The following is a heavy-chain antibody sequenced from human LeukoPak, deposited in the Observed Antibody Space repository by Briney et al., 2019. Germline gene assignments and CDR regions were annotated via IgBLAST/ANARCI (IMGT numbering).Heavy chain of an antibody. CDR1: GLTFSIYA. D-gene: IGHD3-22*01. Sequence: GGSLRLSCAASGLTFSIYAMSWVRQAPGKGLEWVSGISGSGESAYYADSVKGRFTISRDNSKNTLYLQMNSLRAEDTALYYCATRNFYDSSGYYYYYFDYWGQGTLVTVSS. J-gene: IGHJ4*02. CDR3: ATRNFYDSSGYYYYYFDY. V-gene: IGHV3-23*01. CDR2: ISGSGESA.